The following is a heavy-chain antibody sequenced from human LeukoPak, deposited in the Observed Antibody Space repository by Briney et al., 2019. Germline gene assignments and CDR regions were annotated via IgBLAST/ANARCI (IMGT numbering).Heavy chain of an antibody. CDR3: AREDYYDSSGNPQSFDY. CDR1: GFTFTNYW. Sequence: GGSLRLSCAASGFTFTNYWMTWVRQAPGKGLEWVANINQDESQKYYLDSVKGRFTISRDNTKNSLYLQTNSLRAEDTAVYYCAREDYYDSSGNPQSFDYWGQGTLVTVSS. CDR2: INQDESQK. D-gene: IGHD3-22*01. V-gene: IGHV3-7*01. J-gene: IGHJ4*02.